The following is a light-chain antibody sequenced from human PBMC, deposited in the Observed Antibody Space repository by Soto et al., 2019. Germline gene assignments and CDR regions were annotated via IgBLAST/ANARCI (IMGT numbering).Light chain of an antibody. Sequence: QSALTQPASVAGSPGQSITLSCTGTSSAVGDYNYVSWYQQHPGKAPRLIIYEVSYRPSGVSNRFSGSKSGNTASLTISGLQAEDEADYYCSSYASSSTWVFGGGTKLTVL. CDR3: SSYASSSTWV. V-gene: IGLV2-14*01. CDR2: EVS. CDR1: SSAVGDYNY. J-gene: IGLJ3*02.